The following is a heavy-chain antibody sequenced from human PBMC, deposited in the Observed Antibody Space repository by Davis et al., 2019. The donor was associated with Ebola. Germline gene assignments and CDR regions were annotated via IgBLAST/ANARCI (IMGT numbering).Heavy chain of an antibody. V-gene: IGHV3-23*01. D-gene: IGHD4-17*01. CDR2: LGTSADT. CDR1: GFVFSSYV. CDR3: AKDNYAVTIMVGAFDI. Sequence: GESLKISCAASGFVFSSYVMSWVRRAPGKGLEWVSTLGTSADTYYADSVKGRFTISRDNSKNTLYLQMNGLRVEDTAIYYCAKDNYAVTIMVGAFDIWGQGTVVTVSS. J-gene: IGHJ3*02.